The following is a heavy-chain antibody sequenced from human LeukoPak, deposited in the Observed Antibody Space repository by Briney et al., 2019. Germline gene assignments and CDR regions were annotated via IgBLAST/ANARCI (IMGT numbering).Heavy chain of an antibody. D-gene: IGHD6-19*01. CDR2: IRSKAYGGTT. Sequence: SGGSLRLSCTASGFTFGDYAMSWFRQAPGKGQVCVGFIRSKAYGGTTEYAASVKGRFTISRDDSKSIVYLQMNGLKTDDTAVYYCTGLKGTGWPIDYWGQGTLVTVSS. J-gene: IGHJ4*02. CDR1: GFTFGDYA. CDR3: TGLKGTGWPIDY. V-gene: IGHV3-49*03.